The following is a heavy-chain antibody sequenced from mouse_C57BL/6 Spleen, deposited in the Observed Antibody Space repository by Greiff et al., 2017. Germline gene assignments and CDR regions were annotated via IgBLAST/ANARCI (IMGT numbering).Heavy chain of an antibody. CDR1: GYTFTSYW. D-gene: IGHD2-4*01. CDR2: IDPSDSYT. Sequence: QVQLKQPGAELVKPGASVKLSCKASGYTFTSYWMQWVKQRPGQGLEWIGEIDPSDSYTNYNQKFKGKATLTVDTSSSTAYMQLSSLTSEDSAVYYCARDYPRFAYWGQGTLVTVSA. J-gene: IGHJ3*01. V-gene: IGHV1-50*01. CDR3: ARDYPRFAY.